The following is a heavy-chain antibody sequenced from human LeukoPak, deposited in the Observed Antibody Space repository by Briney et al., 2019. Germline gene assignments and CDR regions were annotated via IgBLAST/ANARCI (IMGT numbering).Heavy chain of an antibody. CDR2: INHSGST. Sequence: SETLSLTCAVYGGSFSGYYWSWIRQPPGMGLEWIGEINHSGSTNYNPSLKSRVTISVDTSKNQFSLKLSSVTAADTAVYYCARGRIQLWSQHFDYWGQGTLVTVSS. CDR3: ARGRIQLWSQHFDY. J-gene: IGHJ4*02. V-gene: IGHV4-34*01. CDR1: GGSFSGYY. D-gene: IGHD5-18*01.